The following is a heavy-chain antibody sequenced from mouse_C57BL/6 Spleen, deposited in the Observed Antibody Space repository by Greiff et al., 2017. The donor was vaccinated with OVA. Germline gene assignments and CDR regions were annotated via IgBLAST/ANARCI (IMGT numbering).Heavy chain of an antibody. Sequence: QVQLQQPGTELVKPGASVKLSCKDSGYTFTSYWMHWVKQRPGQGLEWIGNINPSNGGTNYNEKFKSKATLTVDKSSSTAYMQLSSLTSEDSAVYYCAREGLITTVVAPFAYWGQGTLVTVSA. V-gene: IGHV1-53*01. CDR3: AREGLITTVVAPFAY. CDR2: INPSNGGT. D-gene: IGHD1-1*01. CDR1: GYTFTSYW. J-gene: IGHJ3*01.